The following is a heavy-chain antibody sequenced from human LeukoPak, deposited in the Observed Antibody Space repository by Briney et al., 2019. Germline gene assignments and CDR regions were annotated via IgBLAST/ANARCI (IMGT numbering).Heavy chain of an antibody. Sequence: GGSLRLSCAASGFTVSSNYMSWVRQAPGKGLEWVSIIYSGGSTFSADSVKGRFTISRDNSKNTLYLQMNSLRAEDTAVYYCAKVAYPEYFDYWGQGTLVTVSS. CDR2: IYSGGST. CDR3: AKVAYPEYFDY. CDR1: GFTVSSNY. V-gene: IGHV3-53*01. J-gene: IGHJ4*02. D-gene: IGHD2-2*01.